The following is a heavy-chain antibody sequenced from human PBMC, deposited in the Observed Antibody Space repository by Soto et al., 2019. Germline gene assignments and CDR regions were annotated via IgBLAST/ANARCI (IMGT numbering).Heavy chain of an antibody. D-gene: IGHD2-2*01. Sequence: KQSQTLSLTCAISGDSVSSNSAAWNWIRQSPSRGLEWLGRTYYRSKWYNDYAVSVKSRITINPDTSKNQFSLQLNSVTPEDTAVYYCARVPNYQLVIPYYYMDVWGKGTTVTVSS. J-gene: IGHJ6*03. CDR1: GDSVSSNSAA. V-gene: IGHV6-1*01. CDR2: TYYRSKWYN. CDR3: ARVPNYQLVIPYYYMDV.